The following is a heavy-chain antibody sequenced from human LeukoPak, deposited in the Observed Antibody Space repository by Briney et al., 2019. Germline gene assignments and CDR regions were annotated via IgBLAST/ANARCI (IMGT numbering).Heavy chain of an antibody. J-gene: IGHJ4*02. V-gene: IGHV3-48*04. CDR1: GFTFSSYA. CDR3: ARGDYGDYHHYFDY. D-gene: IGHD4-17*01. CDR2: ISSSGSTI. Sequence: GGSLRLSCAASGFTFSSYAMSWVRQAPGKGLEWVSYISSSGSTIYYADSVKGRFTISRDNAKNSLYLQMNSLRAEDTAVYYCARGDYGDYHHYFDYWGQGTLVTVSS.